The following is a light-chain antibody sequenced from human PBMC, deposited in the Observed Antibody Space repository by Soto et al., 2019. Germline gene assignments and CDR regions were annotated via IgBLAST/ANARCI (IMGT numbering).Light chain of an antibody. CDR1: QTLRRTY. V-gene: IGKV3-20*01. J-gene: IGKJ2*01. Sequence: EIVLMQSPGTLSLSPGERATLSCRASQTLRRTYIAWYQQKPGQAPRVLIYGASKRATGIPDRFSGSGSGTDFSLTISRLEPEDFAAYYCHQYDNAPQTYGQGTKVDIK. CDR2: GAS. CDR3: HQYDNAPQT.